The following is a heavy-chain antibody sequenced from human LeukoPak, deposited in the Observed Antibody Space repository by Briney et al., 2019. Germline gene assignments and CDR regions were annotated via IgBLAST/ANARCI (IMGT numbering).Heavy chain of an antibody. CDR1: EGTFSSYA. V-gene: IGHV1-69*13. CDR2: IIPIFGTA. D-gene: IGHD3-16*01. J-gene: IGHJ6*02. Sequence: GASVKVSCKASEGTFSSYAISWVRQAPGQGLEWMGGIIPIFGTANYAQKFQGRVTITADESTSTAYMELSSLRSEDTAVYYCARGEAPGTVFGGMAVWGQGTAVTVSS. CDR3: ARGEAPGTVFGGMAV.